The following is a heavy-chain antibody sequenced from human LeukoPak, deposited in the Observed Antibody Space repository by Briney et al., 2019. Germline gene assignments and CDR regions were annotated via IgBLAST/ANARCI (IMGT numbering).Heavy chain of an antibody. J-gene: IGHJ4*02. CDR3: ARDQEGFDY. V-gene: IGHV1-46*01. Sequence: GASVKVSCKASGYTFTSSYMHWVRQAPGQGLEWMGMIYPRDGSTSYAQKFQGRVTVTRDTSTSTVRMELSGLRSEDTAVYYCARDQEGFDYWGQGTLVTVSS. CDR2: IYPRDGST. CDR1: GYTFTSSY.